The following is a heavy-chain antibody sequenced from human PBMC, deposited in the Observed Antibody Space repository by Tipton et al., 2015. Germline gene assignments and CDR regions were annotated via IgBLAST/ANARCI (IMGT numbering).Heavy chain of an antibody. J-gene: IGHJ2*01. CDR1: GYTFTGYY. Sequence: QLVQSGAEVRKPGASVKVSCKASGYTFTGYYIHWVRQAPGQGLEWMGWIDPKSGGTKYAQKFQGRVSLTRDTSIRTAYMELSSLRSDDTAVYYCATHRRVSSGNWYDPDWDFDFWAVAPCSASPQ. V-gene: IGHV1-2*02. D-gene: IGHD6-13*01. CDR3: ATHRRVSSGNWYDPDWDFDF. CDR2: IDPKSGGT.